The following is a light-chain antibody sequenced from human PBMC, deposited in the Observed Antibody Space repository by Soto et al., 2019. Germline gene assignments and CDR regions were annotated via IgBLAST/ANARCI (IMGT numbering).Light chain of an antibody. CDR3: QQYGSLSWT. CDR2: GAS. V-gene: IGKV3-20*01. J-gene: IGKJ1*01. CDR1: QSVSTF. Sequence: EIVLTQSPATLSLSPGERAILSCRASQSVSTFLAWFQQKPGQPPRLLIYGASTRATGVPDRFSGSGSGTDLTLTISRLEPEDFAVYHCQQYGSLSWTFGQGTKVDIK.